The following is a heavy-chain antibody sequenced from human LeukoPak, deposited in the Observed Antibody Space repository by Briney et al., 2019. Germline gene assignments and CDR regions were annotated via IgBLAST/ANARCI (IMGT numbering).Heavy chain of an antibody. D-gene: IGHD4-17*01. Sequence: GGSLRLSCAASGFTFSSYGMHWVRQAPGKGLEWVSSISSSSSYIYYADSVKGRFTISRDNAKNSLYLQMNSLRAEDTAVYYCARDNYGDYIIDYWGQGTLVTVSS. CDR3: ARDNYGDYIIDY. CDR2: ISSSSSYI. CDR1: GFTFSSYG. V-gene: IGHV3-21*01. J-gene: IGHJ4*02.